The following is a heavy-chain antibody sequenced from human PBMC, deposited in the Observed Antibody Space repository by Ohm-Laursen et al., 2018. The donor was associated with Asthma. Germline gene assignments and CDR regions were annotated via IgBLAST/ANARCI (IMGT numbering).Heavy chain of an antibody. Sequence: SLRLSCSASGFSVSRHFMNWIRQGPEKGLEWVSDVYPGGATFYADSVKGRFTISRDNSKNTLYLQMNSLRAEDTALYYCAKDRGFNYGYGMDVWGQGTTVTVSS. CDR2: VYPGGAT. CDR1: GFSVSRHF. CDR3: AKDRGFNYGYGMDV. J-gene: IGHJ6*02. D-gene: IGHD5-18*01. V-gene: IGHV3-53*01.